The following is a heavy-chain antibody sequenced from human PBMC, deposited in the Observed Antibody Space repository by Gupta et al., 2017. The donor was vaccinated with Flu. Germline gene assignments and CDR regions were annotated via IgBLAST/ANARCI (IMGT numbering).Heavy chain of an antibody. CDR1: GFAFDDYA. V-gene: IGHV3-9*01. CDR2: ITWNSVDI. J-gene: IGHJ6*02. Sequence: EVQLVESGGGLVQPGRSLRLSCAASGFAFDDYAMHWVRQAPGKGLEWVSGITWNSVDIGYAVSVRGRFTISRDNAKNSLYLQMNSLRAEDTALYFCARAHCSGGNCYSLPYYYYAMDVWGHGTTVTVSS. CDR3: ARAHCSGGNCYSLPYYYYAMDV. D-gene: IGHD2-15*01.